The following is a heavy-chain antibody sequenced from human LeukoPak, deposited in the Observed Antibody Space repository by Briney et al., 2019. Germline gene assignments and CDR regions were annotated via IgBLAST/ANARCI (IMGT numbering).Heavy chain of an antibody. J-gene: IGHJ3*02. V-gene: IGHV3-23*01. CDR2: ISGSGGST. CDR1: GFTFSSYG. Sequence: GGTLRLSCAASGFTFSSYGMSWVRQAPGKGLEWVSAISGSGGSTYYADSVKGRFTISRDNSKNTLYLQMNSLRAEDTAVYYCAEEAESGSLKDAFDIWGQGTMVTVSS. D-gene: IGHD3-10*01. CDR3: AEEAESGSLKDAFDI.